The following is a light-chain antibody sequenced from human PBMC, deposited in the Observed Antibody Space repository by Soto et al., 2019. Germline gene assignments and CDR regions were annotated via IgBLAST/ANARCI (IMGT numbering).Light chain of an antibody. V-gene: IGLV9-49*01. J-gene: IGLJ1*01. CDR3: GADHGSGSNFVYV. CDR2: VGTGGIVG. Sequence: QSVPTQPPSASASLGASVTLTCTLSSGYSNYKVDWYQQRPGKGPRFEMRVGTGGIVGSKGDGIPDRFSVLGSGLNRYLTIKNIQEEDESDYHCGADHGSGSNFVYVFGTGTKLTVL. CDR1: SGYSNYK.